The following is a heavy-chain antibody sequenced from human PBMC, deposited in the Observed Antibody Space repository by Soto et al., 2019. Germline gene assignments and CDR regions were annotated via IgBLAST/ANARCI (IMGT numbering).Heavy chain of an antibody. CDR1: GFTFSSYG. V-gene: IGHV3-21*01. D-gene: IGHD2-15*01. CDR2: ISSSSSNI. CDR3: ARALEPIVVVVDATSSHAFDI. J-gene: IGHJ3*02. Sequence: PGWSLRLSCAASGFTFSSYGMDGVRQAPGKGLEWVASISSSSSNIYYADSGKGRVTIPRDNDKNSLHLQMNSLRAEDKAVYYCARALEPIVVVVDATSSHAFDIWGQGTMVTVSS.